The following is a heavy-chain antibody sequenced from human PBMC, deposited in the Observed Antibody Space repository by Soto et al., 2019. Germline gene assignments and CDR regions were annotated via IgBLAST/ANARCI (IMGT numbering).Heavy chain of an antibody. Sequence: SETLSLTCTVSGGSTNSRNDYWGWIRQPPGRGLEWIGSVYYTGFTSYNPSLESRVSVSVDTSKNQFSLKVSGVSAADTAVYYCATSQKGYNRNYFDHWGQGALVTVSS. CDR3: ATSQKGYNRNYFDH. V-gene: IGHV4-39*01. D-gene: IGHD1-20*01. CDR1: GGSTNSRNDY. CDR2: VYYTGFT. J-gene: IGHJ4*02.